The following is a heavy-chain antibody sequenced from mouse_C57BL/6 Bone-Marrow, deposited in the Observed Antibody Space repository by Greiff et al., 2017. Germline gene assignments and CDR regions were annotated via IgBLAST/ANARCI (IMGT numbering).Heavy chain of an antibody. D-gene: IGHD1-1*01. J-gene: IGHJ4*01. V-gene: IGHV5-6*01. Sequence: EVKLMESGGDLVKPGGSLKLSCAASGFTFSSYGMSWVRQTPDKRLEWVATISSGGSYTYYPDSVKGRFTISRDNAKNTLYLQMSSLKSEDTAMYYCARPYYYGSYEAMDYWGQGTSVTVSS. CDR3: ARPYYYGSYEAMDY. CDR1: GFTFSSYG. CDR2: ISSGGSYT.